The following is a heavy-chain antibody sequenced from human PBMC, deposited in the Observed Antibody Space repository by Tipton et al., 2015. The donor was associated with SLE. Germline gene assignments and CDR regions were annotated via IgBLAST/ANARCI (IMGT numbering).Heavy chain of an antibody. V-gene: IGHV4-34*01. CDR2: INDSGST. CDR1: GGSFSGNY. D-gene: IGHD6-25*01. Sequence: TLSLTCAVSGGSFSGNYWSWVRQPPGKGLEWIGEINDSGSTNYNPSLKSRFTIALDTSRNHFSLKVTSVTAADTAVYYCARVRSGSHDAFDLWGQGTMVTVSS. J-gene: IGHJ3*01. CDR3: ARVRSGSHDAFDL.